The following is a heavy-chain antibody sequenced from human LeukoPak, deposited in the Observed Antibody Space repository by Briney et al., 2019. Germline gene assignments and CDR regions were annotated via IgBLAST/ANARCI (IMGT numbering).Heavy chain of an antibody. CDR3: ARAPSEIGGYYPEYFRH. CDR1: GFSFSSYW. CDR2: IKSDGKT. Sequence: GGSLRLSCAASGFSFSSYWMHWVRQAPGKGLVWVSRIKSDGKTNYADSVKGRFTVSRDNAKNTVSLQMNSLRAEDTGVYYCARAPSEIGGYYPEYFRHWGQGTLVTVSS. D-gene: IGHD3-22*01. J-gene: IGHJ1*01. V-gene: IGHV3-74*01.